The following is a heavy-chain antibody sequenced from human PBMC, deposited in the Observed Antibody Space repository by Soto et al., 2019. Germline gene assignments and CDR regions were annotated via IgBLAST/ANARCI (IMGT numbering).Heavy chain of an antibody. D-gene: IGHD2-2*01. CDR3: ARGLGELVGVDVVWFDP. CDR2: IIPIFGTA. CDR1: GGTFSSYA. Sequence: QVQLVQSGAEVKKPGSSVKVSCKASGGTFSSYAISWVRQAPGQGLEWMGGIIPIFGTANYAQKFQGRVTITADESTSTAYMELSSLRSEDTAVYYCARGLGELVGVDVVWFDPWGQGTLVTVSS. V-gene: IGHV1-69*12. J-gene: IGHJ5*02.